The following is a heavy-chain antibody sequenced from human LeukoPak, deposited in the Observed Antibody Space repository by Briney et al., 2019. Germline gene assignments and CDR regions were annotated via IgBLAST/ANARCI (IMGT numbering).Heavy chain of an antibody. CDR2: INEDGSTT. J-gene: IGHJ4*02. D-gene: IGHD1-26*01. V-gene: IGHV3-74*01. CDR1: GFTFSSNW. CDR3: VRDLGGRSGH. Sequence: GGSLRLSCAASGFTFSSNWMHWVRQAPGKGLVWVSRINEDGSTTNYADSVKGRSTIFRDNAKNTLYLQMNSLRAEDTAVCYCVRDLGGRSGHGGQGTLVTVSS.